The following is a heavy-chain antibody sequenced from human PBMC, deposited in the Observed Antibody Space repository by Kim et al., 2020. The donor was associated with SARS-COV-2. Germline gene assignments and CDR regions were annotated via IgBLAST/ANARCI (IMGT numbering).Heavy chain of an antibody. V-gene: IGHV1-69*01. CDR3: ARSADILTGYNDY. Sequence: NDAQKVQGRVPITANESTSTAYMELSSMRSEDTAVYYCARSADILTGYNDYWGQGTLVTVSS. D-gene: IGHD3-9*01. J-gene: IGHJ4*02.